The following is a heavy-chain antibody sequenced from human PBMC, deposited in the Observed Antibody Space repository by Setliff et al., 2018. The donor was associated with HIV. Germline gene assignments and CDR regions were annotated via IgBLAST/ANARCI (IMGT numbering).Heavy chain of an antibody. J-gene: IGHJ4*02. D-gene: IGHD5-12*01. CDR3: ARGVFSGYDKGIDY. V-gene: IGHV4-39*07. Sequence: SETLSLTCTVSGGSITSDSFYWGWIRQPPGKGLEWIGSIYYRGDTYYNPSLKSRVTTSVDTIKNQFFLKLSSVTAADTAVYYCARGVFSGYDKGIDYWGQGTLVTVSS. CDR1: GGSITSDSFY. CDR2: IYYRGDT.